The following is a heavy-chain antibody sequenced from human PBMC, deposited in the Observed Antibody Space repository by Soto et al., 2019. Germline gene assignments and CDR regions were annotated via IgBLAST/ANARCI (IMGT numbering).Heavy chain of an antibody. J-gene: IGHJ2*01. CDR2: IYYVGST. D-gene: IGHD6-19*01. V-gene: IGHV4-39*01. CDR3: TRIAVATHWYFDL. CDR1: GGSISSRYY. Sequence: LQLQESGPGLGKPSETLSLTCTVSGGSISSRYYWGWIRQTPGKGLEWIASIYYVGSTYYSPSLQSRVIVSVDPSTNPFSLRLNSVTAADTAVYYCTRIAVATHWYFDLWGRGTLVT.